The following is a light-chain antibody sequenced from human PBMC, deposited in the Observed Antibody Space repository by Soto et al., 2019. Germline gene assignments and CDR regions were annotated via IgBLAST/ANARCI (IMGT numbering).Light chain of an antibody. V-gene: IGKV3-20*01. CDR3: LQYGTPWWT. CDR1: QSIPANY. CDR2: GAS. Sequence: EIVLTQSPGTLSLSPGERVTLSCGASQSIPANYLAWYQQKHGQAPRLLIYGASNRATGIPDRFSGSGSGTDFTRTVSRLEPEDFAVYFCLQYGTPWWTFGQGARVEIK. J-gene: IGKJ1*01.